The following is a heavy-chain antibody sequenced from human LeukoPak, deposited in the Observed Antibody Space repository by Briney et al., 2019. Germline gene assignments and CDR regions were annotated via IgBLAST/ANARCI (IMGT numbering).Heavy chain of an antibody. V-gene: IGHV4-39*01. CDR1: GGSISSGGYS. D-gene: IGHD3-22*01. CDR3: ARQSDYYDSSGPTS. CDR2: IYYSGST. J-gene: IGHJ5*02. Sequence: PSETLSLTCTVSGGSISSGGYSWGWIRQPPGKGLEWIGSIYYSGSTYYNPSLKSRVTIFVDTSKNQFSLKLSSVTAADTALYYCARQSDYYDSSGPTSWGQGTLDTVSS.